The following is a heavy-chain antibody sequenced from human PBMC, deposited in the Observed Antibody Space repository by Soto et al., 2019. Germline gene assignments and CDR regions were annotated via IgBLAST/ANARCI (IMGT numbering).Heavy chain of an antibody. CDR2: IYYSGST. CDR3: ARPVAVSGRRNNWFDP. J-gene: IGHJ5*02. Sequence: PSETLSLTCTVSGGSISSSSYYWGWIRQPPGKGLEWIGSIYYSGSTYYNPSLKSRVTISVDTSKNQFSLKLSSVTAADTAVYYCARPVAVSGRRNNWFDPWGQGTLVTVSS. CDR1: GGSISSSSYY. V-gene: IGHV4-39*01. D-gene: IGHD3-16*01.